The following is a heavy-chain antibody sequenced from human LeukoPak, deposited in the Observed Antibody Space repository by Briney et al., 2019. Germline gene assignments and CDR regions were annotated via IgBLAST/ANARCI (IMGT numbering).Heavy chain of an antibody. D-gene: IGHD3-3*01. Sequence: GGSLRLSCAASGFIFSDYSMNWVRQAPEKGLEWVSSISGNDTYVYHADALRGRITISRDNAKNSLFLQLNSLRVEDTAVYYCARDGGDFWSGYYTHYFYYHMDVWGKGTTVTVSS. CDR2: ISGNDTYV. V-gene: IGHV3-21*01. J-gene: IGHJ6*03. CDR1: GFIFSDYS. CDR3: ARDGGDFWSGYYTHYFYYHMDV.